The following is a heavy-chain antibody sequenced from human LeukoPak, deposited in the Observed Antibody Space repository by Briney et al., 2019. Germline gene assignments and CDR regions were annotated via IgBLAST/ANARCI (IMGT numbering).Heavy chain of an antibody. CDR2: IKPDSGDT. CDR1: GYTFSAYY. Sequence: GASVKVSCKASGYTFSAYYIHWERQAPGQGLEWIGLIKPDSGDTNSAQKFRGRVTMTRDTSITTAYMELNRLTSDDTALYYCVRDRPHNWFDPWGQGTLVTVSS. CDR3: VRDRPHNWFDP. J-gene: IGHJ5*02. V-gene: IGHV1-2*02.